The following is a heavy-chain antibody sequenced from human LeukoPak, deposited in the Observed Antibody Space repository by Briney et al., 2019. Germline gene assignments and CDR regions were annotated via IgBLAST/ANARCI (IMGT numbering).Heavy chain of an antibody. Sequence: SGTLSLTCAVSGDSITTSNWWNWVRQPPGRGLEWIGKIYHRGSTNYNPSLKSRVTMSVDKSKNQFSLNLTSVTAADTAVYYCAMSRDGYNHFDYWGQGILVTVSS. CDR3: AMSRDGYNHFDY. V-gene: IGHV4-4*02. CDR2: IYHRGST. CDR1: GDSITTSNW. D-gene: IGHD5-24*01. J-gene: IGHJ4*02.